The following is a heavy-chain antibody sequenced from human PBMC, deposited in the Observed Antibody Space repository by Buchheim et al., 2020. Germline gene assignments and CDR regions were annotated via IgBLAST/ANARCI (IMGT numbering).Heavy chain of an antibody. CDR3: VRSLDSGSSLDY. CDR1: GFTFTSYW. V-gene: IGHV3-74*01. J-gene: IGHJ4*02. Sequence: EVQLVESGGGLVQPGGSLRLSCVASGFTFTSYWMNWVRQAPGKGLMWVARIKSDGSTTTYADSVKGRITISRDNAKKELYLQMNSLRAEDTAVYYCVRSLDSGSSLDYWGQGTL. CDR2: IKSDGSTT. D-gene: IGHD1-26*01.